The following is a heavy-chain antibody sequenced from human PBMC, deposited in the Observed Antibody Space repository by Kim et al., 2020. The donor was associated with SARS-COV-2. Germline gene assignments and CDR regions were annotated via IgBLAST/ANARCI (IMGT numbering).Heavy chain of an antibody. V-gene: IGHV4-34*01. CDR3: ARDRKRLTAAGTGWFDP. J-gene: IGHJ5*02. CDR1: GGSFSGYY. Sequence: SETLSLTCAVYGGSFSGYYWSWIRQPPGKGLEWIGEINHSGSTNYNPSLKSRVTISVDTSKNQFSLKLSSVTAADTAVYYCARDRKRLTAAGTGWFDPWG. D-gene: IGHD6-13*01. CDR2: INHSGST.